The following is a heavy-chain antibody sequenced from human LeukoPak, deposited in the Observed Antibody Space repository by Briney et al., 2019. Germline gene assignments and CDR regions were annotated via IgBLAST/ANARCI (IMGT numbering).Heavy chain of an antibody. CDR1: GFTFSSYA. CDR2: ISYDGSNK. CDR3: AKTPQYYYDSSTPYYFDY. Sequence: GGSLRLSCAASGFTFSSYAMHWVRQAPGKGLEWVAVISYDGSNKYYADSVKGRFTISRDNSKNTLYLQMNSLRAEDTALYYCAKTPQYYYDSSTPYYFDYWGQGTLVTVSS. V-gene: IGHV3-30-3*02. D-gene: IGHD3-22*01. J-gene: IGHJ4*02.